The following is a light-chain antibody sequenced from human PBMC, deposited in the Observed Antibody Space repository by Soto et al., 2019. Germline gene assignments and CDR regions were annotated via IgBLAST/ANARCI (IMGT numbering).Light chain of an antibody. CDR1: QGLVFRDGNTF. CDR2: QVS. V-gene: IGKV2-30*01. J-gene: IGKJ4*01. Sequence: DVVLTQSPLSLPVTLGQPASISCRSSQGLVFRDGNTFLSWIQQRPGQSPRRLIYQVSKRDSGVPDRFSGGGSGTDFTLRISRVKNEDVGIYSSLQATLWPLTSGVGT. CDR3: LQATLWPLT.